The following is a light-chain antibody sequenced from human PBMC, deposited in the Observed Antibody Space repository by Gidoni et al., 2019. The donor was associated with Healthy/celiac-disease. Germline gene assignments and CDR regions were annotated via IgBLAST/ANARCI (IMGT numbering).Light chain of an antibody. CDR2: SAS. V-gene: IGKV1-39*01. CDR3: QQSYSTPWT. Sequence: IQITHSPSSLSASVGYRVTITCRASHDISSDLNWYQQKPGKAPKLLIYSASSLQSGVPSRFSGSGSGTDFTLTISSMRTEDFANYYCQQSYSTPWTFGQGTKVEIK. J-gene: IGKJ1*01. CDR1: HDISSD.